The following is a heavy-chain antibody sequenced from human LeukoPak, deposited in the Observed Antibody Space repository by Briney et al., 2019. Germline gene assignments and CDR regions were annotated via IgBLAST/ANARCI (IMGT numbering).Heavy chain of an antibody. Sequence: PGGSLRLSCAASGFTFSGSAMHWVRQASGKGLEWVGRIRSKANSYATAYAASVKGRFTISRDDSKNTAYLQMNSLKTEDTAVYYSTRPSGMVATQDYWGQGTLVTVSS. J-gene: IGHJ4*02. CDR2: IRSKANSYAT. V-gene: IGHV3-73*01. CDR1: GFTFSGSA. CDR3: TRPSGMVATQDY. D-gene: IGHD5-12*01.